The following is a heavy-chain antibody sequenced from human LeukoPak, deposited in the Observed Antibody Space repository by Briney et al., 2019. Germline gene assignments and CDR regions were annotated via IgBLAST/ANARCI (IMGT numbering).Heavy chain of an antibody. D-gene: IGHD3-22*01. Sequence: NPGGSLRLSCAASGFTFSSYSMNWVRQAPGKGLEWVSSISSSSSYIYYADSVKGRFTISRDNAKNSLYLLMNSLKTEDTAVYYCTTDTGGDYYDPRDPWGQGTLVTVSS. CDR2: ISSSSSYI. J-gene: IGHJ5*02. V-gene: IGHV3-21*03. CDR3: TTDTGGDYYDPRDP. CDR1: GFTFSSYS.